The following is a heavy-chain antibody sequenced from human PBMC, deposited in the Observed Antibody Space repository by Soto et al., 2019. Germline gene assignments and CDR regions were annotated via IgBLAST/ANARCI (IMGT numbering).Heavy chain of an antibody. CDR2: INHNGLT. D-gene: IGHD2-15*01. CDR3: ASARWDY. Sequence: SETLSLTCGVYGASFTSNYWSWVRQPPAKGLEWIGEINHNGLTNYNPSLKSRVTISVDASKNQFSLKLNSVTAADTAVYYCASARWDYWGQGTLVTVSS. CDR1: GASFTSNY. J-gene: IGHJ4*02. V-gene: IGHV4-34*01.